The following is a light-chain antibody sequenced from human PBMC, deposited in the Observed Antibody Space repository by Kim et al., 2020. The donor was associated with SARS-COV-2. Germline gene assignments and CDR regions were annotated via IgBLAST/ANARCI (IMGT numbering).Light chain of an antibody. V-gene: IGLV1-40*01. CDR3: QSFDSSLGVV. CDR1: RSNIGAGYD. Sequence: QTVTISCTGSRSNIGAGYDVHWYQQLPGTAPKLLIYETTNRPSGVPDRFSGSKSGTSASLAITGLQAEDEADYYCQSFDSSLGVVFGGGTQLTVL. CDR2: ETT. J-gene: IGLJ2*01.